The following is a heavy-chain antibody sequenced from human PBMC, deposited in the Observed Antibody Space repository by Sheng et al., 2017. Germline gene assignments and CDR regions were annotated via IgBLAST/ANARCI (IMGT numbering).Heavy chain of an antibody. CDR2: IDAGNGNT. V-gene: IGHV1-3*01. J-gene: IGHJ4*02. CDR3: AKSSGLYPDY. Sequence: QVQLVQSGAEVKKPGASVKVSCKASGYTFTTYAIHWVRQAPGQRLDWMGWIDAGNGNTKYSQKFQDRITLTRDTSASTAYMELTSLRSEDTAIYYCAKSSGLYPDYWGQGTLVTVSS. CDR1: GYTFTTYA. D-gene: IGHD3-16*01.